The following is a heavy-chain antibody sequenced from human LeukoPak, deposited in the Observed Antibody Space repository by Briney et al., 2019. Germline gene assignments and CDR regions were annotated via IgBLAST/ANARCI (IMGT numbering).Heavy chain of an antibody. CDR3: AKETVAAPPIDY. V-gene: IGHV3-23*01. Sequence: GGSLRLSCAASGFTFSSYAMSWVRQAPGKGLEWVSAISGSAYSTYYADSVKGRFTISRDNSKNTLYLQMTSVRAEDTAVYYCAKETVAAPPIDYWGQGTLVTVSS. D-gene: IGHD6-19*01. J-gene: IGHJ4*02. CDR2: ISGSAYST. CDR1: GFTFSSYA.